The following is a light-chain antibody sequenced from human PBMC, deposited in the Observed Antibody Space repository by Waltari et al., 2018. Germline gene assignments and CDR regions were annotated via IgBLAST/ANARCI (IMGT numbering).Light chain of an antibody. CDR2: LGS. J-gene: IGKJ1*01. CDR1: QSLLHSNGYNY. Sequence: DVVMTQSTLSLPVIPGEPASISCRSSQSLLHSNGYNYLDWYLQKPGQSPQLLIYLGSDRASGVPDRFSGSGSGTDFTLKISRVEADDVGVYYCMQPLQTPWTFGQGTKVEIK. V-gene: IGKV2-28*01. CDR3: MQPLQTPWT.